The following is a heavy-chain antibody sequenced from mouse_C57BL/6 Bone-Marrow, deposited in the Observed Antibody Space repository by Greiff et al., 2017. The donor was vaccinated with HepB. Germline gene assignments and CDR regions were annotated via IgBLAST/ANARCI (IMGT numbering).Heavy chain of an antibody. V-gene: IGHV14-4*01. CDR3: TGSNYLYYYAMDY. CDR2: IDPENGDT. J-gene: IGHJ4*01. Sequence: VQLQQSGAELVRPGASVKLSCTASGFNIKDDYMHWVKQRPEQGLEWIGWIDPENGDTEYASKFQGKATITADTSSNTAYLQLSSLTSEDTAVYYCTGSNYLYYYAMDYWGQGTSVTVSS. CDR1: GFNIKDDY. D-gene: IGHD1-1*01.